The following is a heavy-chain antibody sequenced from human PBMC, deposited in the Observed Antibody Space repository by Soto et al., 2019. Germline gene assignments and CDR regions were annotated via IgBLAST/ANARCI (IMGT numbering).Heavy chain of an antibody. J-gene: IGHJ4*02. CDR3: EHVFNSNSGSYRYFDY. CDR1: GFSLSTSGVG. CDR2: IYWDDDK. V-gene: IGHV2-5*02. D-gene: IGHD3-16*02. Sequence: QITLKESGPTLVKPTQTLTLTCTFSGFSLSTSGVGVGWIRQPPGKALDWLALIYWDDDKRYSPTLKSSPTITKDTSKSQVVLTMTNMDPVDTATYYCEHVFNSNSGSYRYFDYWGQGTLVTVSS.